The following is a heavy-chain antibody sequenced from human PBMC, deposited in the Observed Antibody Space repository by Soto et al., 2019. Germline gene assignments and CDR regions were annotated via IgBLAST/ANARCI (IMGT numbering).Heavy chain of an antibody. V-gene: IGHV4-39*01. CDR2: IYYSGST. CDR1: GGSISSSSYY. J-gene: IGHJ6*03. CDR3: ARRRYYYGSGSYRSDYYYYYMDV. Sequence: PSETLSLTCTVSGGSISSSSYYWGWIRQPPGKGLEWIGSIYYSGSTYYNPSLKSRVNISVDKSKNQFTLKLSSVTAADTAVYYCARRRYYYGSGSYRSDYYYYYMDVWGKGTTVTVSS. D-gene: IGHD3-10*01.